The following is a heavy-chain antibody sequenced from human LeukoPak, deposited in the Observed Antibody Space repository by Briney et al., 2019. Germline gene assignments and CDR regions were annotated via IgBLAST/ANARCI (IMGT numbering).Heavy chain of an antibody. J-gene: IGHJ4*02. D-gene: IGHD6-19*01. CDR2: MNPNSGNK. Sequence: GASVNVSCKASVYTFTRYDINGVRQATGQGLEGMGWMNPNSGNKGYAQEFQGRVTMTRNTSISTAYMELSSLRSEDTAVYYCARVHSQWLVLNYWGQGTLVTVSS. CDR1: VYTFTRYD. V-gene: IGHV1-8*01. CDR3: ARVHSQWLVLNY.